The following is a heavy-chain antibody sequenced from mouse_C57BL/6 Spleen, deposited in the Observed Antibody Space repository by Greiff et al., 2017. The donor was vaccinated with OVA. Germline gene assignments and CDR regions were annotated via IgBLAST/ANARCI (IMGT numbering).Heavy chain of an antibody. CDR2: IYPGDGDT. Sequence: VQLQESGPELVKPGASVKISCKASGYAFSSSWMNWVKQRPGKGLEWIGRIYPGDGDTNYNGKFKGKATLTADKSSSTAYMQLSSLTSEDSAVYFCARSHYYGSSYLYFDYWGQGTTLTVSS. J-gene: IGHJ2*01. CDR3: ARSHYYGSSYLYFDY. D-gene: IGHD1-1*01. CDR1: GYAFSSSW. V-gene: IGHV1-82*01.